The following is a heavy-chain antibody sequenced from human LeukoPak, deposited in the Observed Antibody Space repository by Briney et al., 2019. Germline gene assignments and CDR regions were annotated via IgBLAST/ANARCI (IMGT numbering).Heavy chain of an antibody. CDR2: IIPIFGTA. Sequence: SVKVSCKASGGTFSSYAISWVRQAPGQGLEWMGGIIPIFGTANYAQKFQGRVTITADESTSTAYMELSSLRSEDTAVYYCARGDKYYYDSSGYYHWGQGTLVTVSS. CDR3: ARGDKYYYDSSGYYH. J-gene: IGHJ5*02. D-gene: IGHD3-22*01. V-gene: IGHV1-69*13. CDR1: GGTFSSYA.